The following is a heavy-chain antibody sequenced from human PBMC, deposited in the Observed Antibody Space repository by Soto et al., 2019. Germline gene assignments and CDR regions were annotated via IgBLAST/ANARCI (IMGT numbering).Heavy chain of an antibody. V-gene: IGHV1-69*01. Sequence: QVQLVQSGAEVKKPGSSVKVSCQASGGIFSSNAISWVRQAPGQGLEWMGGILPIFDTTHYAQKFQGRVTINADECTSTAYMELSRLKSEDTALYDCATGGRGYSSAPRFYFEYWGQGTLVTVSS. CDR2: ILPIFDTT. CDR1: GGIFSSNA. CDR3: ATGGRGYSSAPRFYFEY. D-gene: IGHD5-18*01. J-gene: IGHJ4*02.